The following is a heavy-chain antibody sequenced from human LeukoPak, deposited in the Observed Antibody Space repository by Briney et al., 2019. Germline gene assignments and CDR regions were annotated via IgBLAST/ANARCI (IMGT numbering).Heavy chain of an antibody. D-gene: IGHD5-18*01. Sequence: SETLSLTCTVSGGSISSYYWSWIRQPPGKGLEWIGYIYYSGSTNYNPSLKSRVTISVDTSKNQFSLKLSSVTAADTAVYYCATMAFGGYRYGYGYYFDYWGQGTLVTVSS. V-gene: IGHV4-59*08. CDR2: IYYSGST. CDR1: GGSISSYY. J-gene: IGHJ4*02. CDR3: ATMAFGGYRYGYGYYFDY.